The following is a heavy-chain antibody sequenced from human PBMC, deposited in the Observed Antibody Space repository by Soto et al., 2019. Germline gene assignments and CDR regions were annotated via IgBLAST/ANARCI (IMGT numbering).Heavy chain of an antibody. V-gene: IGHV3-21*01. CDR3: ARDQRDYYGMDV. Sequence: PGGSLRLSCAASGFTFSSYSMNWVRQAPGKGLEWVSSISSSSSYIYYADSVKGRFTISRDNAKNSLYLQMNSLRAEDTAVYYCARDQRDYYGMDVWGQGTTVTVSS. CDR1: GFTFSSYS. CDR2: ISSSSSYI. J-gene: IGHJ6*02.